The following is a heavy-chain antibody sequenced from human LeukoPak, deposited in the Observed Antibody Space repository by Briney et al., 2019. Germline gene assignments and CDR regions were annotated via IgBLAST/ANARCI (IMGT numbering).Heavy chain of an antibody. J-gene: IGHJ4*02. CDR3: AKRGIVIRAVIIVGFHKEAYYFDY. CDR1: GITLSNYG. D-gene: IGHD3-10*01. Sequence: GGSLRLSCAVSGITLSNYGMSWVRQAPGKGLEWVAGISDSGGSTNYADSVKGRFTISRDNPKNTLYLQMNSLRAEDTVVYFCAKRGIVIRAVIIVGFHKEAYYFDYWGQGALVTVSS. V-gene: IGHV3-23*01. CDR2: ISDSGGST.